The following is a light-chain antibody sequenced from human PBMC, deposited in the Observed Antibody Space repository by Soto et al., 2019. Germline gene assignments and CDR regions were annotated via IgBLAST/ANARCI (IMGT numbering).Light chain of an antibody. J-gene: IGLJ3*02. Sequence: QSVLTQPPSVSGAPGQRVTLSCTGSSSNIGAGYDVHWYQQLPGTAPKLLIYGNSNRPSGVPDRFSGSKSGTSASLASTGLHAEDEADYYCQSYDSSLSGWVFGGGTKLTVL. CDR1: SSNIGAGYD. V-gene: IGLV1-40*01. CDR3: QSYDSSLSGWV. CDR2: GNS.